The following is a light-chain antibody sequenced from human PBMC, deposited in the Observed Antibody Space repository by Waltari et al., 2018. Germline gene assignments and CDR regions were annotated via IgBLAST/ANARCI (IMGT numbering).Light chain of an antibody. J-gene: IGLJ3*02. V-gene: IGLV2-14*01. CDR1: SSDDGGYNY. Sequence: QSALTQPASVSGSPGQSITIPCTGTSSDDGGYNYVSWYQQHPGKAPKVMIYDVSKRPSGVSNHFSGSKSGNTASLTISGLQAEDEADYYCSSYTSSSTWVFGGGTKLTVL. CDR3: SSYTSSSTWV. CDR2: DVS.